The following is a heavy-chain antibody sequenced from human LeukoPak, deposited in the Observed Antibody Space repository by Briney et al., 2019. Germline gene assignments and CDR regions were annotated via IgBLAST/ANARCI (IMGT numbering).Heavy chain of an antibody. CDR3: ARAPKSYPYYYYYYYMDV. CDR2: INPNSGGT. D-gene: IGHD3-10*01. J-gene: IGHJ6*03. CDR1: GYTFTGYY. V-gene: IGHV1-2*02. Sequence: ASVQVSCKASGYTFTGYYMHWVRQAPGQGLEWMGWINPNSGGTNYAQKFQGRVTMTRDTSISTAYMELSRLRSDDTAVYYCARAPKSYPYYYYYYYMDVWGKGTTVTVSS.